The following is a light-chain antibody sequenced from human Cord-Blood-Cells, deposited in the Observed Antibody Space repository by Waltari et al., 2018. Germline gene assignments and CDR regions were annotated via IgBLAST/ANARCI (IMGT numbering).Light chain of an antibody. J-gene: IGKJ2*01. CDR1: KSVLYSSNNKNY. CDR2: WAS. CDR3: QQYYSTPYT. V-gene: IGKV4-1*01. Sequence: DIVMTQSPDSLAVSLGERSPITCQSSKSVLYSSNNKNYLAWYQQKPGQPPKLLIYWASTRESGVPDRFSGSGSGTDFTLTISSLQAEDVAVYYCQQYYSTPYTFGQGTKLEIK.